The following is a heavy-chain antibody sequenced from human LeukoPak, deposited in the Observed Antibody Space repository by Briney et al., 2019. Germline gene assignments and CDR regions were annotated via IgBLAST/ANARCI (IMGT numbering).Heavy chain of an antibody. J-gene: IGHJ6*02. CDR2: IKQDGSEK. D-gene: IGHD3-3*01. V-gene: IGHV3-7*01. Sequence: PGGSLRLSCAATGFTFSSYWMSWVRQAPGKGLEWVANIKQDGSEKYYVDSVKGRFTISRDNAKNSLYLQMNSLRAEDTAVYYCARDGTVSMTIFGVVYYYGMDVWGQGTTVTVSS. CDR3: ARDGTVSMTIFGVVYYYGMDV. CDR1: GFTFSSYW.